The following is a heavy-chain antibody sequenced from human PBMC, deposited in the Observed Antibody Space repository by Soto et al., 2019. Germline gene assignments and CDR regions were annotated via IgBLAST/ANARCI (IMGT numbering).Heavy chain of an antibody. CDR3: ARGDRGAFDL. Sequence: EVQLLESGGGLVQPGESLSLSCAASGFTFSYYWMHWVRQAPGMGLVWVSRIHSDGSSTTYADSVKGRFTISRDNARNTVYLQMNSLRAEDTAVYYCARGDRGAFDLWGQGTVLTVSS. D-gene: IGHD1-26*01. J-gene: IGHJ3*01. CDR1: GFTFSYYW. V-gene: IGHV3-74*01. CDR2: IHSDGSST.